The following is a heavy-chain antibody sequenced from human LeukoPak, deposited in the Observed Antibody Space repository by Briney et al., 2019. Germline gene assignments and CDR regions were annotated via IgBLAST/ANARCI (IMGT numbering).Heavy chain of an antibody. CDR1: GFTFSSYA. D-gene: IGHD2-2*01. CDR2: INNSGTST. Sequence: PGGSLRLSCAASGFTFSSYAMSWVRQAPGKGLEWVSTINNSGTSTYYADSVKGRFTISKDNSKNTLYLQVNSLRAEDTAVYYCAGFYCSSDSCSLPWGQGTLVTVSS. V-gene: IGHV3-23*01. CDR3: AGFYCSSDSCSLP. J-gene: IGHJ5*02.